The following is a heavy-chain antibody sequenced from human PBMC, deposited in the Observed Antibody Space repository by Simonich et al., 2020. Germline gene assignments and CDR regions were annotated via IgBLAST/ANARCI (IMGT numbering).Heavy chain of an antibody. Sequence: QVQLVESGGGVVQPGRSLRLSCAASGFPFSSYGMHWVRQAPRKGLEWVAVIRYDGSNKYYADSVKGRFTISRDNSKNTLYLQMNSLRAEDTAMYYCAKSRIVGATTDAFDIWGQGTMVTVSS. CDR3: AKSRIVGATTDAFDI. V-gene: IGHV3-30*18. J-gene: IGHJ3*02. CDR2: IRYDGSNK. D-gene: IGHD1-26*01. CDR1: GFPFSSYG.